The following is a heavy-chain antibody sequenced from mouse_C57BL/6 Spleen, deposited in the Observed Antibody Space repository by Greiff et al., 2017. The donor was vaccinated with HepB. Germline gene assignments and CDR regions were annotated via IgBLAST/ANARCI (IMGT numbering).Heavy chain of an antibody. J-gene: IGHJ4*01. CDR1: GFTFSDAW. CDR3: TGQLRLRSYAMDY. Sequence: EVKVEESGGGLVQPGGSMKLSCAASGFTFSDAWMDWVRQSPEKGLEWVADIRNKANNHATYYAESVKGRFTISRDDSKSMVYLQMNSLRAEDTGIYYCTGQLRLRSYAMDYWGQGTSVTVSS. CDR2: IRNKANNHAT. V-gene: IGHV6-6*01. D-gene: IGHD3-2*02.